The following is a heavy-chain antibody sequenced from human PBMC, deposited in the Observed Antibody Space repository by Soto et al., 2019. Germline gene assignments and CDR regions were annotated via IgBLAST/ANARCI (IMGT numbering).Heavy chain of an antibody. CDR1: GFTFSSYG. J-gene: IGHJ4*02. CDR2: ISYDGSNK. Sequence: PVGSLRLSCAASGFTFSSYGMHWVRQAPGQGLEWVAVISYDGSNKYYADSVKGRFTISRDNSKNTLYLQMNSLRAEGTAVYYCAKERSALTMVRGVPSGYWGQGTLVTVSS. D-gene: IGHD3-10*01. CDR3: AKERSALTMVRGVPSGY. V-gene: IGHV3-30*18.